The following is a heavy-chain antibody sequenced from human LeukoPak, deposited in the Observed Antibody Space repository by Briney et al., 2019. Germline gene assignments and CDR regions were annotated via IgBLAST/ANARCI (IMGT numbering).Heavy chain of an antibody. J-gene: IGHJ4*02. Sequence: GGSLRLSCAASGFTFSSYGMHWVRQAPGKGLEWVAVIWYDGSNKYYADSVKGRFTISRDNSKNTLYLQMNSLRAEDAAVYYCARGYIVGASLDYWGQGTLVTVSS. CDR2: IWYDGSNK. CDR3: ARGYIVGASLDY. D-gene: IGHD1-26*01. V-gene: IGHV3-33*01. CDR1: GFTFSSYG.